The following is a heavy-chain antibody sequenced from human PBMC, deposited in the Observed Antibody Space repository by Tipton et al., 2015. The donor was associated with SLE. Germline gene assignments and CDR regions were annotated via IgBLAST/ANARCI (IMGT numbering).Heavy chain of an antibody. CDR1: GYTFRNYG. CDR3: ARVDWDGSGYHY. CDR2: ISAYNGNT. J-gene: IGHJ4*02. Sequence: QLVQSGAEVKMPGASVKVSCKTSGYTFRNYGINWVRQAPGQGLEWMGWISAYNGNTNYAQKLQGRVTMATDTSTSTAYMELRSLRSDDTAVHYCARVDWDGSGYHYWGQGTLVTVSS. V-gene: IGHV1-18*01. D-gene: IGHD3-22*01.